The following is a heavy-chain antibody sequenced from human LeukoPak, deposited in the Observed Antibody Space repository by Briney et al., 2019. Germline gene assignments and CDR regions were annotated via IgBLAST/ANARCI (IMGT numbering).Heavy chain of an antibody. CDR2: IGTAGDT. J-gene: IGHJ4*02. Sequence: GGSLRLSCAASGFTFSSYDMHWVRQATGKGLEWVSAIGTAGDTYYPGSVKGRFTISRENAKNSLYLQMNSLRAGDTAVYYCARSPGSGIPYDYWGQGTLVTVSS. V-gene: IGHV3-13*01. D-gene: IGHD3-10*01. CDR3: ARSPGSGIPYDY. CDR1: GFTFSSYD.